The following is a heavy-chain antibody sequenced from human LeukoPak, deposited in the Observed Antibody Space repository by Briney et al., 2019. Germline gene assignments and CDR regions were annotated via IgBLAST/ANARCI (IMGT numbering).Heavy chain of an antibody. CDR3: AREYSYGWYFDL. D-gene: IGHD5-18*01. J-gene: IGHJ2*01. CDR1: GGTFSSYA. CDR2: IIPIFGTA. Sequence: SVKVSCKASGGTFSSYAISWVRQAPGQGLEWMGGIIPIFGTANYAQKFQGRVTITADKSTSTAYMELSSLRSEDTAVYYCAREYSYGWYFDLWGRGTLVTVSS. V-gene: IGHV1-69*06.